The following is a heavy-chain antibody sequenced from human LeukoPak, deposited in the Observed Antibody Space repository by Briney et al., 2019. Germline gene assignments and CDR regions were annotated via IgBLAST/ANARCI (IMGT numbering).Heavy chain of an antibody. V-gene: IGHV3-64*01. CDR2: ISSNGGST. D-gene: IGHD2-21*02. J-gene: IGHJ4*02. CDR3: ARDSAHCGGDCYSDY. CDR1: GFTFSSYA. Sequence: GSLRLSCAASGFTFSSYAMHWVRQAPGKGLEYVSAISSNGGSTYYANSVKGRFTISRDNSKNTLYLQMGSLRAEDMAVYYCARDSAHCGGDCYSDYWGQGTLVTVPS.